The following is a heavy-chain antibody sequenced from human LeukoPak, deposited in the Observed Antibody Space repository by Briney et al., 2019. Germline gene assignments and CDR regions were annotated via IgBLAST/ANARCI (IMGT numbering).Heavy chain of an antibody. V-gene: IGHV4-39*07. J-gene: IGHJ4*02. CDR2: IYYSGIT. D-gene: IGHD3-10*01. CDR1: GGSISISSYF. CDR3: ARVDTMVRGVIFTGQIPDY. Sequence: SETLSLTCTVSGGSISISSYFWGWIRQPPGKGLDWIGSIYYSGITYQNPSLRSRVTMSVDTSKNQFSLRLSSVTAADTAVYYCARVDTMVRGVIFTGQIPDYWGQGTLVTVSS.